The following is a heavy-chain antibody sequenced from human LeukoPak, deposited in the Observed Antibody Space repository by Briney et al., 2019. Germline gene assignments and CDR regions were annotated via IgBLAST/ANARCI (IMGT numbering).Heavy chain of an antibody. V-gene: IGHV3-30*18. CDR2: ISFDGSNQ. CDR1: GFTFSGYG. D-gene: IGHD1-26*01. J-gene: IGHJ4*02. CDR3: AKPPEVGATVAYFDY. Sequence: GGSLRLSCAASGFTFSGYGMHWVRQAPGKGLEGVALISFDGSNQYYADSVKGRFTISRDNSKNTLYLQMSSLRAEDTAVYYCAKPPEVGATVAYFDYWGQGTLVTVSS.